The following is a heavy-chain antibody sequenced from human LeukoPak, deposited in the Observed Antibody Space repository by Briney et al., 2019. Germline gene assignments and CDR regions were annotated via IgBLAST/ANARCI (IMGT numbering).Heavy chain of an antibody. CDR1: GGSISSSAYY. Sequence: PSETLSLTCTVSGGSISSSAYYWSWIRQPPGKGLEWIGQISHSGSTNYNPSLKSRVTISVDKSKNQFSLKLSSVTAADTAVYYCARTPGIDSGLGYWGQGTLVTVSS. D-gene: IGHD3-16*01. CDR2: ISHSGST. V-gene: IGHV4-39*07. CDR3: ARTPGIDSGLGY. J-gene: IGHJ4*02.